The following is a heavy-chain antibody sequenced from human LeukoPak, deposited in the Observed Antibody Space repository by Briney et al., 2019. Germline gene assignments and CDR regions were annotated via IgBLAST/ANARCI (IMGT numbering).Heavy chain of an antibody. CDR3: ASLKNYYDSSGYLVTDAFDI. V-gene: IGHV1-18*01. CDR2: ISGYNGNT. D-gene: IGHD3-22*01. J-gene: IGHJ3*02. CDR1: GYTFTTYN. Sequence: ASVKVSCKASGYTFTTYNINWVRQAPGQGLERMGWISGYNGNTNYAQKLQGRVTMTTDTSTSTAYMELRSLKSDDTAVYYCASLKNYYDSSGYLVTDAFDIWGQGTMVTVSS.